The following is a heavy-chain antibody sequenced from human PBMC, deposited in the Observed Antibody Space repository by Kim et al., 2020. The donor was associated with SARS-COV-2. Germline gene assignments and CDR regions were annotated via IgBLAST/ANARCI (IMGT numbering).Heavy chain of an antibody. V-gene: IGHV3-74*01. Sequence: SDGSSTGYADSVKGRFTISRDNAKNTLYLQMTSLRAEDTAVYYCARLWSWGWGQGTLVTVSS. D-gene: IGHD3-10*01. J-gene: IGHJ4*02. CDR3: ARLWSWG. CDR2: SDGSST.